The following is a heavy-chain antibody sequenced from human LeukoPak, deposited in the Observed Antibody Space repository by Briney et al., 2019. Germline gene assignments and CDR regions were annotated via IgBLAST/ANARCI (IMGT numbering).Heavy chain of an antibody. V-gene: IGHV1-46*01. CDR3: ARARLDCSGGSCYPAPSYHYYMDV. CDR2: INPSGGST. J-gene: IGHJ6*03. CDR1: GYTFTSYY. Sequence: ASVKVSCKASGYTFTSYYMHWVRQAPGQGLEWMGIINPSGGSTSYAQKFQGRVTMTRDTSTSTVYMELSSLRSEDTAVYYCARARLDCSGGSCYPAPSYHYYMDVWGKGTTVTVSS. D-gene: IGHD2-15*01.